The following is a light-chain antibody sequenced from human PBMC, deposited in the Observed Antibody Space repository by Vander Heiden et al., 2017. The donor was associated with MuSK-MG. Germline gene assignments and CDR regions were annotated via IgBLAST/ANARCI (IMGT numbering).Light chain of an antibody. CDR2: GAA. CDR1: QSVRSK. V-gene: IGKV3-15*01. J-gene: IGKJ4*01. CDR3: QQSNNG. Sequence: EIVLTQSPATLSVSPGERATSSCTGSQSVRSKLDRYQQKPAQALRLLIYGAATRVTGIPARFSGRGSGTEFTSTISSLQSEDFAGYYCQQSNNGFGGGTKVEIK.